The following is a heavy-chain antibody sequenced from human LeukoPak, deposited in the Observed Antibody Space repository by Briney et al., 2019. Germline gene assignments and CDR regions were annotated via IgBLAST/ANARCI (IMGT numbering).Heavy chain of an antibody. CDR2: ISYDGSNE. J-gene: IGHJ4*02. Sequence: GGSLRLSCAASGFTLSSYAMHWVRQAPGKGLEWGAIISYDGSNEHYADSVKGRFTISRHNSKNTLYLQMNSLRAEDTAIYYCTRGRGSYSLDYWGRGTLVTVSS. CDR1: GFTLSSYA. D-gene: IGHD1-26*01. V-gene: IGHV3-30*01. CDR3: TRGRGSYSLDY.